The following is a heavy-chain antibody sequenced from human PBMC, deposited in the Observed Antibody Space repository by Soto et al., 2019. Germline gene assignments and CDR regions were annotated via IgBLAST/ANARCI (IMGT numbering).Heavy chain of an antibody. V-gene: IGHV1-18*04. CDR1: GYTFTSYC. CDR3: ARDEGANIVVVVADTRFDY. Sequence: GASVKVSCKASGYTFTSYCISWVRQAPGQGLEWMGWISAYNGNTNYAQKLQGRVTMTTDTSTSTAYMELRSLRSDDTAVYYCARDEGANIVVVVADTRFDYWGQGTLVTVSS. J-gene: IGHJ4*02. CDR2: ISAYNGNT. D-gene: IGHD2-15*01.